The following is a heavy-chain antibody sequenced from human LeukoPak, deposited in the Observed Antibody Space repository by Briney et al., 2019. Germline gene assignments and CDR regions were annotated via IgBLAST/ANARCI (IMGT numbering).Heavy chain of an antibody. V-gene: IGHV3-23*01. CDR3: AKGSSVATIKAWNAFDI. D-gene: IGHD5-12*01. Sequence: PGGSLRLSCAASGFTFSSYAMSWVRQAPGKGLEWVSAISGSGGSTYYADSVKGRFTISRDNSKNTLYLQMNSLRAEDTAVYYCAKGSSVATIKAWNAFDIWGQGTMVTVSS. CDR2: ISGSGGST. CDR1: GFTFSSYA. J-gene: IGHJ3*02.